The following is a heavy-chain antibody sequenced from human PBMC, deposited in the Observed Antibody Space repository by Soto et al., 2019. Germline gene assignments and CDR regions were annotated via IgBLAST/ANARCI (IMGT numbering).Heavy chain of an antibody. J-gene: IGHJ6*02. CDR1: GFTFSSYS. D-gene: IGHD1-26*01. V-gene: IGHV3-48*02. CDR2: ISSSSSTI. Sequence: EVQLVESGGGLVQPGGSLRLSCAASGFTFSSYSMNWVRQAPGKGLEWVSYISSSSSTIYYADSVKGRFTISRDNAKNSLYLQMNSLRDEDTAVYYCARDSGSYRYYYYYYGMDVWGQGTTVTVSS. CDR3: ARDSGSYRYYYYYYGMDV.